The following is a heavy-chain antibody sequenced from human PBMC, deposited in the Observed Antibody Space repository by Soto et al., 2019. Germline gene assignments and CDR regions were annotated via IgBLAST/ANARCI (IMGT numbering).Heavy chain of an antibody. Sequence: ASVKVSCKASGYTFIRYGITWVRQAPGQGFEWMGWISPYDDSTIYAQKLQGRVTMTTDTSTSTAYMELRSLRSDDTAVYYCASGGGRDGYNSEYYYYYGMDVWGQGTTVTVSS. CDR3: ASGGGRDGYNSEYYYYYGMDV. CDR1: GYTFIRYG. J-gene: IGHJ6*02. D-gene: IGHD5-12*01. V-gene: IGHV1-18*01. CDR2: ISPYDDST.